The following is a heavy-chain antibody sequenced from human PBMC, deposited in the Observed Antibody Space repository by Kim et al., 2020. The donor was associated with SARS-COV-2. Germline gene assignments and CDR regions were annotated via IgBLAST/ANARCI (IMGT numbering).Heavy chain of an antibody. D-gene: IGHD3-22*01. V-gene: IGHV3-21*01. CDR3: ARTPYYYDSSGSDLFDY. Sequence: VKGRFTISRDNAKNSLYLQMNSLRAEDTAVYYCARTPYYYDSSGSDLFDYWGQGTLVTVSS. J-gene: IGHJ4*02.